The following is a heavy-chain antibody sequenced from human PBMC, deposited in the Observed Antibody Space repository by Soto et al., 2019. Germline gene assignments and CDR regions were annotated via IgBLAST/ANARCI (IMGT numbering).Heavy chain of an antibody. J-gene: IGHJ5*02. D-gene: IGHD3-22*01. CDR2: INHSGST. V-gene: IGHV4-34*01. Sequence: SDTLSLTCAVYGGSFRGYYWRWIRQPPGKGLEWIGEINHSGSTNYNPSLKSRVTISVDTSKNQFSLKLSSVTAADTAVYYCARGPITTNPRFDPWGQGTLVTV. CDR3: ARGPITTNPRFDP. CDR1: GGSFRGYY.